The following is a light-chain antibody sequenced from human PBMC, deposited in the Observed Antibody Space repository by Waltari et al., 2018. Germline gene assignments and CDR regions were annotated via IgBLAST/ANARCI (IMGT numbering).Light chain of an antibody. CDR2: AAS. J-gene: IGKJ2*01. Sequence: DIQMTQSPSSLSASVGDRVTITCRASQSISSYLNWYQQKPGKAPKLLIYAASSLQSGVPSTFSGSGSETDFTLTISSLQPEEFATYYCQQSYSTPYTFGQGTKLEIK. CDR3: QQSYSTPYT. CDR1: QSISSY. V-gene: IGKV1-39*01.